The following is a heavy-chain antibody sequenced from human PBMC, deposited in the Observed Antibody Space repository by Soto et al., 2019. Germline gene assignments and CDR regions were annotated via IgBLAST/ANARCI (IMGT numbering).Heavy chain of an antibody. CDR1: GFTFSSYG. D-gene: IGHD6-13*01. J-gene: IGHJ4*02. V-gene: IGHV3-30*18. CDR3: AKDSRQQLATLDY. CDR2: ISYDGSNK. Sequence: GGSLRLSCAASGFTFSSYGMHWVRQAPGKGLEWVAVISYDGSNKYYADSVKGRFTISRDNSKNTLYLQMNSLRAEDTAVYYCAKDSRQQLATLDYWGQGTLVTVSS.